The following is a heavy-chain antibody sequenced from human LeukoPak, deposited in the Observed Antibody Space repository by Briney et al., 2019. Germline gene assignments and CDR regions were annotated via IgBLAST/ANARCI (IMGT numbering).Heavy chain of an antibody. D-gene: IGHD2-15*01. CDR3: ARRNKYCSGGSCYSGDAFDI. CDR2: IYPGDSDT. CDR1: GSLFTSYW. V-gene: IGHV5-51*01. Sequence: GEPLQISCQGSGSLFTSYWIGWGRRLPGKGLDGMGSIYPGDSDTRYSPSFQGQVTISADKSISTAYLQWSSLKTSDTAMYYCARRNKYCSGGSCYSGDAFDIWGQGTMVTVSS. J-gene: IGHJ3*02.